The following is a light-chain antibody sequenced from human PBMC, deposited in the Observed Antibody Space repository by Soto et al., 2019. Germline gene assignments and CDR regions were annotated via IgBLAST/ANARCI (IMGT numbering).Light chain of an antibody. J-gene: IGLJ1*01. V-gene: IGLV3-21*02. Sequence: SYELSQPPSVSVAPGQTARITCGGHKIGTKNVHWFQQKPGQAPVLVVSDDDDRPSGIPERFSGSNSGNTATLTISRVEAGDEADYYCQVWDSSSDHYVFGTGTKVTLL. CDR3: QVWDSSSDHYV. CDR1: KIGTKN. CDR2: DDD.